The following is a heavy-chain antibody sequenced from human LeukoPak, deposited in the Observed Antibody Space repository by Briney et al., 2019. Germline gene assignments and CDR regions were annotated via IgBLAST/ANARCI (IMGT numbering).Heavy chain of an antibody. CDR2: MNPNSGNT. J-gene: IGHJ4*02. CDR3: ARGLLGGPIDY. CDR1: AYTFTTYD. Sequence: ASVKVSCKASAYTFTTYDINWVRQATGQGLEWMGWMNPNSGNTGYAQKFLGRVTITRNTSISPAYMELSSLRSEDTAVYYCARGLLGGPIDYWGQGTLVTVSS. D-gene: IGHD7-27*01. V-gene: IGHV1-8*03.